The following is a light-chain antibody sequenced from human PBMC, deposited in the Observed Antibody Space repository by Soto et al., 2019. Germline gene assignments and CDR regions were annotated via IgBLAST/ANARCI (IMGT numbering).Light chain of an antibody. CDR1: SSDIGSNS. CDR2: DDH. CDR3: AAWDDSLNGWV. V-gene: IGLV1-44*01. J-gene: IGLJ3*02. Sequence: QSVLTQPPSASGTPGQRVTISCSGSSSDIGSNSVTWYQQLVGTAPRLLIYDDHQRPSGVPDRFSGSKSGTSASLAISGLQSEDEADYFCAAWDDSLNGWVFGGGTKLTDL.